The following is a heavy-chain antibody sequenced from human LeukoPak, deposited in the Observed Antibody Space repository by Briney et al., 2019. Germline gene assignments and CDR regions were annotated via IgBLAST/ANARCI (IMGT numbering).Heavy chain of an antibody. CDR1: GGSISSYY. V-gene: IGHV4-59*08. Sequence: PSETLSLTCTVSGGSISSYYWSWIRQPPGKGLEWIGYIYYSGSTNYNPSLKSRVTISVDTSKNQFPLKLSSVTAADTAVYYCARRAKVGGYSSSWYLDYWGQGTLVTVSS. J-gene: IGHJ4*02. CDR3: ARRAKVGGYSSSWYLDY. CDR2: IYYSGST. D-gene: IGHD6-13*01.